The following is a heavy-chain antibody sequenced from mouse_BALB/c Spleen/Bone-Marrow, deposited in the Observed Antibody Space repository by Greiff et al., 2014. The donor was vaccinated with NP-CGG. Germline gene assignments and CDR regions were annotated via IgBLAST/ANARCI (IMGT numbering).Heavy chain of an antibody. V-gene: IGHV2-2*01. CDR1: GFSLTSYG. Sequence: VQRVESGPGLVQPSQSLSITCTVSGFSLTSYGVHWVRQSPGKGLEWLGVIWSGGSTDYNAAFISRLSITKDNSKSHVFFKMNSLQAYDTAIYYCAREYYGRAWFAYWGQGTLVTVSA. CDR3: AREYYGRAWFAY. D-gene: IGHD1-1*01. J-gene: IGHJ3*01. CDR2: IWSGGST.